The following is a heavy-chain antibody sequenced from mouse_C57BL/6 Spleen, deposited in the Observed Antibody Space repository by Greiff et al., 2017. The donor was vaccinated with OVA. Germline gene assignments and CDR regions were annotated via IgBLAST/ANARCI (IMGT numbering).Heavy chain of an antibody. D-gene: IGHD1-1*01. V-gene: IGHV1-69*01. J-gene: IGHJ4*01. CDR3: ARYYGSSSAMEY. CDR1: GYTFTSYW. Sequence: VQLQQPGAELVMPGASVKLSCKASGYTFTSYWMHWVKQRPGQGLEWIGEIDPSDSYTNYNQKFKGKSTLTVDKSSSTAYMQLSSLTSEDSAVYYCARYYGSSSAMEYWGQGTSVTVSS. CDR2: IDPSDSYT.